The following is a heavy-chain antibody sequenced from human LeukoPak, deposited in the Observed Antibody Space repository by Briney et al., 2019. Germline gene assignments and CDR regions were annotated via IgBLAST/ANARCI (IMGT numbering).Heavy chain of an antibody. V-gene: IGHV3-48*01. Sequence: GGSLRLSCAASGFTFSSYSMNWVRQAPGKGLEWVSYISSSSSTIYYADSVKGRFTIFRDNAKNSLYLQMNSLRAEDTAVYYCARDPSSGYYNWYFDLWGRGTLVTVSS. D-gene: IGHD3-22*01. CDR3: ARDPSSGYYNWYFDL. CDR1: GFTFSSYS. J-gene: IGHJ2*01. CDR2: ISSSSSTI.